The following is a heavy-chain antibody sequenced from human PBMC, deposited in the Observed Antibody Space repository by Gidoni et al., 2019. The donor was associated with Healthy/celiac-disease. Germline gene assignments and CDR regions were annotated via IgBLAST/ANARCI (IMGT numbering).Heavy chain of an antibody. CDR3: ARGTGGSSWNYYYGMDV. V-gene: IGHV4-59*01. CDR2: IYYSGST. D-gene: IGHD6-13*01. Sequence: QVQLQESGPGLVKPSETLSLPFTVSGGSISCYYWSWIRQPPGNVLEWIGYIYYSGSTNYNPSLKSRVTISVDTSKNQFSLKLSSVTAADTAVYYCARGTGGSSWNYYYGMDVWGQGTTVTVSS. J-gene: IGHJ6*02. CDR1: GGSISCYY.